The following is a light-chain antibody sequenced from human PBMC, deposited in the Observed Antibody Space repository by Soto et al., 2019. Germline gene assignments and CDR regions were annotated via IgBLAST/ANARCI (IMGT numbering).Light chain of an antibody. V-gene: IGLV2-14*01. Sequence: QSVLTQPASVSGSPGQSITISCTGTSNDVGGYNFVSWYQQQPGKAPKLMVYEVTNRPSGVSYRFSGSKSGNTASLTISGLQAEDEADYFCSSYTGSDTLIFGGGTKLTVL. CDR2: EVT. CDR3: SSYTGSDTLI. CDR1: SNDVGGYNF. J-gene: IGLJ2*01.